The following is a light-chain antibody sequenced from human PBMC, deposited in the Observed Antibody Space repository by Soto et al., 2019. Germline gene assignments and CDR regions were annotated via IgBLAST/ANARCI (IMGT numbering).Light chain of an antibody. CDR1: SSNIGSNY. J-gene: IGLJ2*01. CDR2: KND. Sequence: QSVLTQPPSTSGTPGQRVTISCSGSSSNIGSNYVYWYQQLPGTAPKLLISKNDRRPSGVPDRFSGSKSGTSVSLAISGRRTEDEADYYCASWDDSLSGPVFGAGTKLTVL. V-gene: IGLV1-47*01. CDR3: ASWDDSLSGPV.